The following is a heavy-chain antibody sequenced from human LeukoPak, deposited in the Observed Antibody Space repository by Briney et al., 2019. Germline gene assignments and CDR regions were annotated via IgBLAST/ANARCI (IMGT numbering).Heavy chain of an antibody. Sequence: GGSLRLSCAASGFTFSSYSMNWVRQAPGKGLEWVSSIYSSSHYIYYADSVKGQFTISRDNAKSSLYLQMNSLRAEDTAVYYCARVFVVVPGATRNYYYMDVWGKGTTVTVSS. CDR1: GFTFSSYS. J-gene: IGHJ6*03. CDR3: ARVFVVVPGATRNYYYMDV. D-gene: IGHD2-2*01. V-gene: IGHV3-21*01. CDR2: IYSSSHYI.